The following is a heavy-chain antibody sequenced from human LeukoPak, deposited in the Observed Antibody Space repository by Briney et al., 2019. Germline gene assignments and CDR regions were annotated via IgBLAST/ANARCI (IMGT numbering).Heavy chain of an antibody. CDR2: TYYSGST. CDR1: GGSISSYY. Sequence: SETLSLTCTVSGGSISSYYWSWIRQPPGKGLEWIGYTYYSGSTNYNPSLKSRVTISVDTSKNQFSLKLSSVTAADTAVYYCARAVYYYDSSGYAYYFDYWGQGTLVTVSS. CDR3: ARAVYYYDSSGYAYYFDY. V-gene: IGHV4-59*01. D-gene: IGHD3-22*01. J-gene: IGHJ4*02.